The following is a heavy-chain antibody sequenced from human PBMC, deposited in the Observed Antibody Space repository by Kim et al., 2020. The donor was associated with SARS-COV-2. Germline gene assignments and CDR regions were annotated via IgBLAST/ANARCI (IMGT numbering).Heavy chain of an antibody. J-gene: IGHJ4*02. D-gene: IGHD1-1*01. Sequence: AASGKGRFPITRDNSKNTLYLQMNSLRAEDTAVYYCASQRWLQMETYFDYWGQGTLVTVSS. V-gene: IGHV3-23*01. CDR3: ASQRWLQMETYFDY.